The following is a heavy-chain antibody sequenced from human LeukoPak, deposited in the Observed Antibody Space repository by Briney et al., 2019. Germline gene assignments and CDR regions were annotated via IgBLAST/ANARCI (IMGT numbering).Heavy chain of an antibody. Sequence: SETLSLTCTVSGGSISSDNYYWGWMRQTPGKGLDWIGSIYDSASTNYHPSLKSRVTIALDTSKNQVSLKLSSVTAADTAVYYCARGTYCSSTSCYRWFDPWGQGTLVAVSS. J-gene: IGHJ5*02. CDR3: ARGTYCSSTSCYRWFDP. CDR1: GGSISSDNYY. V-gene: IGHV4-39*07. D-gene: IGHD2-2*01. CDR2: IYDSAST.